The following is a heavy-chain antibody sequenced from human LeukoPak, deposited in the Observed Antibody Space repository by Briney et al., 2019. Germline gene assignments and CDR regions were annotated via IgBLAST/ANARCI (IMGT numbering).Heavy chain of an antibody. V-gene: IGHV5-51*03. CDR3: ARLRDSSGYYIDY. D-gene: IGHD3-22*01. J-gene: IGHJ4*02. CDR1: GYSSTNYW. CDR2: IYLGDADT. Sequence: KPGESLTISCKGSGYSSTNYWIGWVRQMPGKGLEWMGIIYLGDADTTYSASFQGQVTISANKSISTAYLQWSSLKASDTAMYYCARLRDSSGYYIDYWGQGTLVTVSS.